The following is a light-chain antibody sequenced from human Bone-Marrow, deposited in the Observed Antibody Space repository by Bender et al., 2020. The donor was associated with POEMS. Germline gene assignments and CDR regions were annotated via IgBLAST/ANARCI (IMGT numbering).Light chain of an antibody. CDR3: CSCAHDTCV. V-gene: IGLV2-23*01. CDR1: DVGSSNP. J-gene: IGLJ3*02. CDR2: EGN. Sequence: QSALTQPASVSGSPGQSITISCDVGSSNPVSWYQQHPGKAPKLIVYEGNKRPSGLSNRFSGSKSGATASLTISGLQAEDEADYYCCSCAHDTCVFGGGTRLTV.